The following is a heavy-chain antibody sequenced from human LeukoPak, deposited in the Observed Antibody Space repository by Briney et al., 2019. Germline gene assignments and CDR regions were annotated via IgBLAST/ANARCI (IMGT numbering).Heavy chain of an antibody. Sequence: SQTLSLTCALSGDTFSSDSAAWLWIRQSPSRGLEWLGRTYYRSKWFNDYAVSVKSRITINPDTSKNQFSLQLNSVTPEDTAVYYCARADSDRYYMDVWGKGTTVTVS. CDR2: TYYRSKWFN. CDR3: ARADSDRYYMDV. V-gene: IGHV6-1*01. J-gene: IGHJ6*03. CDR1: GDTFSSDSAA. D-gene: IGHD2-15*01.